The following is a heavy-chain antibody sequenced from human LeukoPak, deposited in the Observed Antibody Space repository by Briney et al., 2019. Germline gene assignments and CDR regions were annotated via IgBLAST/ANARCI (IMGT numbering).Heavy chain of an antibody. CDR3: ARHRRTLGSAGIVDY. CDR2: IYFSGST. Sequence: PSETLSLTCTVSGGSISSRSYYWGWLRQPPGKGLEWIGSIYFSGSTFYNPTLKSRVTISVDTSKNQFSLKLRSVTAADSAVYYCARHRRTLGSAGIVDYWSQGTLVTVSP. J-gene: IGHJ4*01. CDR1: GGSISSRSYY. D-gene: IGHD6-13*01. V-gene: IGHV4-39*01.